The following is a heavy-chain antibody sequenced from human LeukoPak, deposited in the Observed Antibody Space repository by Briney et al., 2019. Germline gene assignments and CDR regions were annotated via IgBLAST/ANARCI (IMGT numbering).Heavy chain of an antibody. CDR2: ITSSGNYI. Sequence: GGSLRLSCAASGFAFNTYSMNWVRQAPGKGLEWVSSITSSGNYIFYADSLKGRFTISRDNAKNSLYLQMNSLRAEDTAVYYCARDGPMIDYSELDYWGQGTLVTVSS. CDR3: ARDGPMIDYSELDY. J-gene: IGHJ4*02. D-gene: IGHD4-11*01. CDR1: GFAFNTYS. V-gene: IGHV3-21*01.